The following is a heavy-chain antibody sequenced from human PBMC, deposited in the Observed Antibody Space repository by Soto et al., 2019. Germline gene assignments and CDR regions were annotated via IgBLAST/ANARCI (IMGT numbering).Heavy chain of an antibody. CDR2: INHSGST. Sequence: SETLSLSCAVYGVSFSGYYWSWIRQPPGKGLEWIGEINHSGSTNYNPSLKSRVTISVDTSKNQFSLKLSSVTAADTAVYYCARGRRSSSSWPFDIWGQGTMVTVSS. D-gene: IGHD6-13*01. CDR1: GVSFSGYY. CDR3: ARGRRSSSSWPFDI. J-gene: IGHJ3*02. V-gene: IGHV4-34*01.